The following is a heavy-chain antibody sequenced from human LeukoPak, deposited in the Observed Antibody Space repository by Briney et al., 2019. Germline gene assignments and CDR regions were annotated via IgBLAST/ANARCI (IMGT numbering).Heavy chain of an antibody. V-gene: IGHV1-69*05. J-gene: IGHJ1*01. CDR1: GGTFSSYA. CDR3: ARERGSYYYDSSGYFGDFQH. CDR2: IIPIFGTA. D-gene: IGHD3-22*01. Sequence: SVKVSCKASGGTFSSYAISWVRHAPGQGLEWRGRIIPIFGTANYAQKFQGRVTITTDESTSTAYMELSSLRSEDTAVYYCARERGSYYYDSSGYFGDFQHWGQGTLVTVSS.